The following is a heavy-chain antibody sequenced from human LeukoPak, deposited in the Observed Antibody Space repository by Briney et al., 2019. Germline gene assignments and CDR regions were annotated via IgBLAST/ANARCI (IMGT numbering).Heavy chain of an antibody. CDR1: GYTFTSYD. D-gene: IGHD1-26*01. CDR3: ASDGVGATGPPFDY. V-gene: IGHV1-8*01. J-gene: IGHJ4*02. Sequence: ASVKVSCKASGYTFTSYDINWVRQATGQGLEWMGWMNPNSGNTGYAQKFQGRVTMTRNTSISTAYMELSSLRSEDAAVYYCASDGVGATGPPFDYWGQGTLVTVSS. CDR2: MNPNSGNT.